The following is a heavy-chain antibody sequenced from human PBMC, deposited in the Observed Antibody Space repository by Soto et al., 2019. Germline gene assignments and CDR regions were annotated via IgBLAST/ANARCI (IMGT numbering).Heavy chain of an antibody. Sequence: PSETLSLTCTVFGGSFSVYSWSWIRQSPEKGLEWIGETNRNGNTNYNPSLKSRVAISVDTSKNQFSLKLSSVTAADTAVYYCARRYGGNLDYWGQGTLVTVSS. CDR3: ARRYGGNLDY. CDR2: TNRNGNT. J-gene: IGHJ4*02. CDR1: GGSFSVYS. V-gene: IGHV4-34*01. D-gene: IGHD1-26*01.